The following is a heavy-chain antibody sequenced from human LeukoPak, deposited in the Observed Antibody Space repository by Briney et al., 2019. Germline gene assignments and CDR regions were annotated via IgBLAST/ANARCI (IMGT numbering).Heavy chain of an antibody. Sequence: PSETLSLTCTVSGGSISSYYWGWIRQPPGKGLEWIGYIYYSGSTNYNPSLKSRVTISVDTSKNQFSLRLSSVTAADTAVYYCARGAYCSNGVCSFDYWGQGTLVTVSS. J-gene: IGHJ4*02. CDR3: ARGAYCSNGVCSFDY. D-gene: IGHD2-8*01. CDR2: IYYSGST. CDR1: GGSISSYY. V-gene: IGHV4-59*01.